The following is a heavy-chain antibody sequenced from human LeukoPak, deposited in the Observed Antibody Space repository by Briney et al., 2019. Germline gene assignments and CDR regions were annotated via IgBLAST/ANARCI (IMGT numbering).Heavy chain of an antibody. V-gene: IGHV1-46*01. J-gene: IGHJ1*01. Sequence: ASVKVSCKASGYTFTSYYMHWVRQAPGQGLEWMGIINPSGGSTNYAQKFQGRVTMTRDTSTSTVYMELSSLRSEDTAVYYCSRETAGYYYSSGYLGYFQHWGQGTLVTVSS. CDR2: INPSGGST. CDR3: SRETAGYYYSSGYLGYFQH. CDR1: GYTFTSYY. D-gene: IGHD3-22*01.